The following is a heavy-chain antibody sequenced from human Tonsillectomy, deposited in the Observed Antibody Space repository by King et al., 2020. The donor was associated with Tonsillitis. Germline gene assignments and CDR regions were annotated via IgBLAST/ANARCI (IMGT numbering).Heavy chain of an antibody. Sequence: VQLVESGPEVKKPGSSVNVSCKASGGTFSSYAINWVRQAPGQGLEWMGGIIPFLGAANYAQKFQGRVTITADESTSTAYMELSSLRSEDTAVYYCAAVLRFLEWAPPFDYWGQGTLVTVSS. CDR3: AAVLRFLEWAPPFDY. J-gene: IGHJ4*02. CDR1: GGTFSSYA. CDR2: IIPFLGAA. V-gene: IGHV1-69*01. D-gene: IGHD3-3*01.